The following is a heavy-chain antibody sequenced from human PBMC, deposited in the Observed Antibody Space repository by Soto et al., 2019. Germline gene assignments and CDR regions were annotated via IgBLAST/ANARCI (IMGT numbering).Heavy chain of an antibody. CDR1: GGC. J-gene: IGHJ6*02. V-gene: IGHV4-31*02. D-gene: IGHD2-21*01. Sequence: GGCCSLKNKHPGKGLEWIGYIYYSGSTYYNPSLKSRVAISVDTSKNQFSLKLSSVTAADTAVYYCARGGYYFYYGMDVWGQGTTVTVSS. CDR2: IYYSGST. CDR3: ARGGYYFYYGMDV.